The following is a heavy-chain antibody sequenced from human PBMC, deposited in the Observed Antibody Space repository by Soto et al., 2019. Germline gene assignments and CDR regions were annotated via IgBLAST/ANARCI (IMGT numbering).Heavy chain of an antibody. CDR2: TYYRSKWYN. CDR1: GDSVSGNSSA. V-gene: IGHV6-1*01. D-gene: IGHD2-2*01. Sequence: SQTLSLTCAISGDSVSGNSSAWNWIRQSRSRGLEWLRRTYYRSKWYNDYAVSVNSRITINPDTSKNQFSLQLNSVTPEDTAVYYCAREDIVLVPAASPYYYYGMDVWGQGTTVTVSS. J-gene: IGHJ6*02. CDR3: AREDIVLVPAASPYYYYGMDV.